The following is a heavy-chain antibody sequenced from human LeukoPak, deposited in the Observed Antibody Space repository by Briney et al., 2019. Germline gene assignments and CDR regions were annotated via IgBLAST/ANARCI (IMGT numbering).Heavy chain of an antibody. D-gene: IGHD5-24*01. J-gene: IGHJ4*02. Sequence: PGGSLRLSCAASGFTFNNYALSWVRQAPGKGLEWVSAISGSGGDTYYADSVKGRFTISRGLSKNTLYLQMNSLRVEDTAVYYCAKGPKLGDGFHCDYWGQGTLVTVSS. CDR3: AKGPKLGDGFHCDY. CDR2: ISGSGGDT. CDR1: GFTFNNYA. V-gene: IGHV3-23*01.